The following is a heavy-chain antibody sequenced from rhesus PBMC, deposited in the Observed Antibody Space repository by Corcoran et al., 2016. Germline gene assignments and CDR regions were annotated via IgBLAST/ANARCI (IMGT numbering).Heavy chain of an antibody. V-gene: IGHV4-173*01. CDR1: GGSISSNY. CDR3: ARKDPGAPIDY. Sequence: QLQLQESGPGLVKPSETLSLTCAVSGGSISSNYWSWIRQPPGKGLEWIGRIPGSGGSTDYSPSLKSRVTISTDTSKNQFSLNLSSVTAADTAVYYCARKDPGAPIDYWGQGVLVTVSS. J-gene: IGHJ4*01. D-gene: IGHD1-44*02. CDR2: IPGSGGST.